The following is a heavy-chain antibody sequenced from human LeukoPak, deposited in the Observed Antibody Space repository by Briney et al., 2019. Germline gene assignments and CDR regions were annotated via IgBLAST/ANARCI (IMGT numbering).Heavy chain of an antibody. D-gene: IGHD3-10*01. V-gene: IGHV4-39*07. CDR1: GFTFSSYA. J-gene: IGHJ4*02. CDR2: IYYSGST. Sequence: PGGSLRLSCAASGFTFSSYAMSWVRQAPGKGLEWIGSIYYSGSTYYNPSLKSRVTISVDTSKNQFSLKLSSVTAADTAVYYCARAERGVIDYWGQGTLVTVSS. CDR3: ARAERGVIDY.